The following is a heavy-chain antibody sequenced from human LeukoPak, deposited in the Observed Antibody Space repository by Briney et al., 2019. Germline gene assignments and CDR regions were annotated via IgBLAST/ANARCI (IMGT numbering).Heavy chain of an antibody. Sequence: PSETLSLTCTVSGGSVSNGSYYWSWIRQPPGKGLEWIGYIYYSGSTNYNPSLKSRVTISVDTSKNQFSLKLSSVTAADTAVYYCARGLDYYGSGSPGEDWFDPWGQGTLVTVSS. CDR1: GGSVSNGSYY. CDR2: IYYSGST. V-gene: IGHV4-61*01. D-gene: IGHD3-10*01. J-gene: IGHJ5*02. CDR3: ARGLDYYGSGSPGEDWFDP.